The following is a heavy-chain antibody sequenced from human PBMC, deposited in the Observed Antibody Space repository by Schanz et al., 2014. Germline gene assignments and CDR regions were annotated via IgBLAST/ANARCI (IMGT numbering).Heavy chain of an antibody. CDR3: ARGGYSYGSGYYAMDV. V-gene: IGHV3-74*02. J-gene: IGHJ6*02. CDR2: IDRDGSRT. Sequence: EVQLLESGGALEQPGGSLRLSCAASTFTFSSYWMHWVRQAPGKGLVWVSRIDRDGSRTNYADSVKGRFTISRDNAKSTVYLQMNSLGVEDMAVYYCARGGYSYGSGYYAMDVWGQGTAVTVSS. CDR1: TFTFSSYW. D-gene: IGHD5-18*01.